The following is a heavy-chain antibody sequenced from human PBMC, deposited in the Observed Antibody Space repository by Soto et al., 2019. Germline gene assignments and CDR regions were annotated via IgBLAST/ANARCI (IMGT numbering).Heavy chain of an antibody. CDR2: ISGSGGST. CDR3: AKVGVVTAIGPPNFDY. Sequence: GGSLRLSCASSGFTFSSYAMNLVRQAPGKGLEWVSAISGSGGSTYYADSVKGRFTISRDNSKNTLYLQMNSLRAEDTAVYYCAKVGVVTAIGPPNFDYWGQGTLVTVSS. D-gene: IGHD2-21*02. V-gene: IGHV3-23*01. J-gene: IGHJ4*02. CDR1: GFTFSSYA.